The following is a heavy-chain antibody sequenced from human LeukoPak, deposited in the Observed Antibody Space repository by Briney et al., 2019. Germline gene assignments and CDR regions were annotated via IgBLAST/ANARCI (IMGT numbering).Heavy chain of an antibody. CDR3: ARDRGFGIDY. V-gene: IGHV4-61*01. CDR2: IYYTGST. CDR1: GGSISSSSYY. D-gene: IGHD5-12*01. Sequence: SETLSLTCTVSGGSISSSSYYWSWIRQPPGKGLEWIGYIYYTGSTNYNPSLKSRVTMSVDTSKNQFSLKLSSVTAADTAVYYCARDRGFGIDYWGQGTLVTVSS. J-gene: IGHJ4*02.